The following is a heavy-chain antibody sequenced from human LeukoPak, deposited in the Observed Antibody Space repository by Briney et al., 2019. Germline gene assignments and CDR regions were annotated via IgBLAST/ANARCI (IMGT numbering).Heavy chain of an antibody. CDR3: AKGTRTRWLQSSYYFDY. CDR1: GFTFGSYA. Sequence: PGGSLRLSCAASGFTFGSYAMYWVRQAPGKGLEWVSGISGSGGSTYYADSVKGRFTISRDNSKNTLYLQMNSLRAEDTAVYYCAKGTRTRWLQSSYYFDYWGQGTLVTASS. J-gene: IGHJ4*02. CDR2: ISGSGGST. V-gene: IGHV3-23*01. D-gene: IGHD5-24*01.